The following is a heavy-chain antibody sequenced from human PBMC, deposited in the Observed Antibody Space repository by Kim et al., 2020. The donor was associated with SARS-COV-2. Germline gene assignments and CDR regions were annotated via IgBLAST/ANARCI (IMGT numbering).Heavy chain of an antibody. D-gene: IGHD4-17*01. V-gene: IGHV4-31*02. J-gene: IGHJ5*02. CDR3: ARSTTVTTSRVFLGWFDP. Sequence: KSRVTISVDTSKNQFSLKLSSVTAADTAVYYCARSTTVTTSRVFLGWFDPWGQGTLVTVSS.